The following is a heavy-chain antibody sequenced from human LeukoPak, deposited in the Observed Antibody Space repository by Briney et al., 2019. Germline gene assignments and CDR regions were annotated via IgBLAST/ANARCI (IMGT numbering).Heavy chain of an antibody. CDR2: INTNTGNP. CDR1: GYTFTSYA. Sequence: ASVKVSCEASGYTFTSYAMNWVRQAPGQGLEWMGWINTNTGNPTYAQGFTGRFVFSLDTSVSTAYLQISSLKAEDTAVYYCATAKEYYYDSSGYYGFDYWGQGTLVTVSS. V-gene: IGHV7-4-1*02. CDR3: ATAKEYYYDSSGYYGFDY. D-gene: IGHD3-22*01. J-gene: IGHJ4*02.